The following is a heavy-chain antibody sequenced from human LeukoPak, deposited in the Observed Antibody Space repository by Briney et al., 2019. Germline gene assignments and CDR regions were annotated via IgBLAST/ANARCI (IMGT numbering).Heavy chain of an antibody. J-gene: IGHJ4*02. CDR3: TKGTIWLPFDY. Sequence: PGGSQRLSCEASGFSFNNYAMTWVRQAPGKGLEWVSAISGSGGSTYYADSVKGRFTISRDNSKNTLYLQMNSLRAEDTAVYYCTKGTIWLPFDYWGQGTLVTVSS. CDR2: ISGSGGST. D-gene: IGHD5-18*01. V-gene: IGHV3-23*01. CDR1: GFSFNNYA.